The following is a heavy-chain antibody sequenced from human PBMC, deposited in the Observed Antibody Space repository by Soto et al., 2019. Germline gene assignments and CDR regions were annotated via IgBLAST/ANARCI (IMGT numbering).Heavy chain of an antibody. Sequence: ASVKVSCKASGGTFSSYAISWVRQAPGQGLEWMGGIIPIFGTANYAQKFQGRVTITADESTSTAYMELSSLRSEDTAVYYCARAVAAIVYYYYGMDVWGQGTTVTSP. V-gene: IGHV1-69*13. CDR2: IIPIFGTA. D-gene: IGHD2-15*01. CDR1: GGTFSSYA. CDR3: ARAVAAIVYYYYGMDV. J-gene: IGHJ6*02.